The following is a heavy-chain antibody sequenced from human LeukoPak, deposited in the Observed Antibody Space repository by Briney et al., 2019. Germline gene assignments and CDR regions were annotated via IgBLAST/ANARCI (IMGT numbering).Heavy chain of an antibody. Sequence: ASVKVSCKASGYTFTGYFIHWVRQAPGQGLEWMGWINPKSGGTNYAQKFQGRVTMTRDTSISTAYMELSRLRSDDTAIYYCARVAYDTSPGDFWGQGTLVTVSS. V-gene: IGHV1-2*02. CDR1: GYTFTGYF. CDR2: INPKSGGT. J-gene: IGHJ4*02. CDR3: ARVAYDTSPGDF. D-gene: IGHD3-22*01.